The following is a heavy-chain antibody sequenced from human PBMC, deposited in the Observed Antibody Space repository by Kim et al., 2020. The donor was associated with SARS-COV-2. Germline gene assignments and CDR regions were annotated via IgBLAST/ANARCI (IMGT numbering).Heavy chain of an antibody. Sequence: SETLSLTCSVSGASITSGSYYWAWIRQTPGKGLEWIGSMYFSGSTYYSPSLESRTTISIDSSKNHFSLRLESVTAEDTSIYFCAIPYSTSSLIDYWGQGILVTVSS. J-gene: IGHJ4*02. V-gene: IGHV4-39*02. CDR2: MYFSGST. CDR3: AIPYSTSSLIDY. D-gene: IGHD4-4*01. CDR1: GASITSGSYY.